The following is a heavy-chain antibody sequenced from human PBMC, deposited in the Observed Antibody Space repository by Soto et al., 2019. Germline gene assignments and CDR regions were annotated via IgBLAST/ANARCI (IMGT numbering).Heavy chain of an antibody. V-gene: IGHV3-30*18. CDR2: ISYDGSDQ. D-gene: IGHD5-12*01. Sequence: QVQLVESGGGVVQPGRSLRLSCAASGFTFSSYGMYWVRQAPGKGLEWVARISYDGSDQFYGDSVKGRFTISRDNSKNTLYLQMNSLRSEDTAVYYCAKDTVADYWGQGTVVTVSA. CDR1: GFTFSSYG. CDR3: AKDTVADY. J-gene: IGHJ4*02.